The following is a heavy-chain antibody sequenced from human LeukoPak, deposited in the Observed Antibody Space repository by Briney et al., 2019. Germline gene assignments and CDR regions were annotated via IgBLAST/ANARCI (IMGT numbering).Heavy chain of an antibody. V-gene: IGHV1-3*01. D-gene: IGHD6-19*01. CDR1: GYIITSYA. CDR3: ARRALAVAGAFDI. J-gene: IGHJ3*02. CDR2: INGGNGNT. Sequence: ASVKVSCKASGYIITSYAMHWVRQAPGHRLEWMGWINGGNGNTKYSRKFQGRVTITRDTSASTAYLELSSLTSEDTAVYYCARRALAVAGAFDIWGQGTMVTVSS.